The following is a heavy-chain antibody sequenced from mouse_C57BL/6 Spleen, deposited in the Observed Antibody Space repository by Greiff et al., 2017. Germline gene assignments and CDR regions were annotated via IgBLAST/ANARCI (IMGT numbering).Heavy chain of an antibody. CDR1: GYAFSSSW. D-gene: IGHD1-1*01. J-gene: IGHJ2*01. Sequence: QVQLQQSGPELVKPGASVKISCKASGYAFSSSWMNWVKQRPGKGLEWIGRIYPGDGDTNYNGKFKGKATLTADKSSSRAYMQLSSLTSEDSAVYFCARTLHYYGSSYDYFDYWGQGTTLTVSS. CDR3: ARTLHYYGSSYDYFDY. CDR2: IYPGDGDT. V-gene: IGHV1-82*01.